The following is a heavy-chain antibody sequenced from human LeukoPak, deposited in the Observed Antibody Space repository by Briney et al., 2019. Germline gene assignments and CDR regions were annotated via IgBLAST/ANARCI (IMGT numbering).Heavy chain of an antibody. CDR3: ARERWSGYSYGDLDY. Sequence: PGGSLRLSCAATGFTFSSYTMNWLRQAPGKGLEWVSYISSRSSAIYYTDSVKGRFTISRDNAKNSLYLQMNSLRAEDTAVYYCARERWSGYSYGDLDYWGQGTLVTVSS. CDR1: GFTFSSYT. CDR2: ISSRSSAI. V-gene: IGHV3-48*01. J-gene: IGHJ4*02. D-gene: IGHD5-18*01.